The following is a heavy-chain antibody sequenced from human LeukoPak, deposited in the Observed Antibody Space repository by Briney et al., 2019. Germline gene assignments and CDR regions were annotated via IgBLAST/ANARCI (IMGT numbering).Heavy chain of an antibody. CDR2: IWYDGSNK. CDR3: AKDQADFWSGYYSGTFDY. J-gene: IGHJ4*02. CDR1: GFTFSSYD. Sequence: PGGSLRLSCAASGFTFSSYDMHWVRQAPGKGLEWVAVIWYDGSNKYYADSVKGRFTISRDNSKNTLYLQMNSLRAEDTAVYYCAKDQADFWSGYYSGTFDYWGQETLVTVSS. D-gene: IGHD3-3*01. V-gene: IGHV3-33*06.